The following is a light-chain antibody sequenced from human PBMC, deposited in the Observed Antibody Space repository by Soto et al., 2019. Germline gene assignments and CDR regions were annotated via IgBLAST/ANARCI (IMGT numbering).Light chain of an antibody. Sequence: QSVLTQPASVSGSPGQSITISCTGTFSDIGTYNFVSWYQFHPGEVPKLIIFEVTNRPSGVSDRFSGSKSGDTATLTISGLRPEDESFYFCSSYSSTDALLVFGGGTKLTVL. V-gene: IGLV2-14*01. CDR1: FSDIGTYNF. J-gene: IGLJ2*01. CDR3: SSYSSTDALLV. CDR2: EVT.